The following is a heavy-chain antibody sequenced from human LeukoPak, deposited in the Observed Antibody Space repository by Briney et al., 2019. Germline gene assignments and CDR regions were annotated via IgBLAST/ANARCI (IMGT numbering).Heavy chain of an antibody. CDR2: ISSSSTTI. Sequence: GGSLRLSCAASGFTFSNAWMNWVRQAPGKGLEWISYISSSSTTIYYADSVKGRFTISRDNAKKSLYLQMDSLRDDGTAIYYCARDKIDAPMVTYFYYWGQGTLVTVSS. CDR3: ARDKIDAPMVTYFYY. J-gene: IGHJ4*02. CDR1: GFTFSNAW. D-gene: IGHD5-18*01. V-gene: IGHV3-48*02.